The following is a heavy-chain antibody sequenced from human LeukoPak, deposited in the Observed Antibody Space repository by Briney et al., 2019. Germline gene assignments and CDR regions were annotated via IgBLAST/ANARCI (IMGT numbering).Heavy chain of an antibody. D-gene: IGHD5-24*01. J-gene: IGHJ4*02. V-gene: IGHV4-34*01. CDR2: ITHSGST. CDR1: SGSFSGYY. CDR3: ARGRDGYKNY. Sequence: SETLSLTCAVYSGSFSGYYWSWIRQPPGKGLEWIGDITHSGSTNYNPSLKSRVTIPVDASKNQFSLNLSSVTAADTAVYYCARGRDGYKNYWGQGTLVTVSS.